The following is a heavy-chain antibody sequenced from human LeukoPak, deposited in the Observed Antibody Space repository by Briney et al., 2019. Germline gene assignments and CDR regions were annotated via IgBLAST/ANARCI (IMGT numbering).Heavy chain of an antibody. J-gene: IGHJ6*04. D-gene: IGHD3-10*02. CDR3: AELGITMIGGV. CDR2: ISSSSSTI. CDR1: GFTFSSYS. Sequence: HAGGSLRLSCAASGFTFSSYSMNWVRQAPGKGLEWVSYISSSSSTIYYADSVMGRFTISRDNAKNSLYLQLNSLRAEDTAVYYCAELGITMIGGVWGKGTTVTISS. V-gene: IGHV3-48*04.